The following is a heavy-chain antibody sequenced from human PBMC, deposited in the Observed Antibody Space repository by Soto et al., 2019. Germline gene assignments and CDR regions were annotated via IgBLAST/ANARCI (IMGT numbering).Heavy chain of an antibody. J-gene: IGHJ4*02. Sequence: GGSLRLSCAASGFTFSDYYVHWIRRAPGKGLEWISYISGNGEIIQYAASARGRFTISRDNAENSVYLEMDSLRAEDTALYYCARDVDADFRTDFDYWGRGTLVTVS. CDR2: ISGNGEII. D-gene: IGHD4-17*01. CDR3: ARDVDADFRTDFDY. V-gene: IGHV3-11*01. CDR1: GFTFSDYY.